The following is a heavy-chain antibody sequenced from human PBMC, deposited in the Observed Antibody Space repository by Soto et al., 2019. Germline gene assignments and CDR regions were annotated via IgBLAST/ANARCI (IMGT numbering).Heavy chain of an antibody. CDR2: ISYDGSNK. V-gene: IGHV3-30*18. Sequence: GGSLRLSCASSGFTFISYGMHWVRQAPGKGLEWVAVISYDGSNKYYADSVKGRFTISRDNSKNTLYLQMNSLRAEDTAVYYCAKEPGGGYSGYDLDYYYGMDVWGQGTTVTAP. CDR3: AKEPGGGYSGYDLDYYYGMDV. D-gene: IGHD5-12*01. CDR1: GFTFISYG. J-gene: IGHJ6*02.